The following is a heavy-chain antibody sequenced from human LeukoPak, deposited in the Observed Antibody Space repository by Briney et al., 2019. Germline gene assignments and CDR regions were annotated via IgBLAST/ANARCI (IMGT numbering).Heavy chain of an antibody. CDR2: IYYSGST. D-gene: IGHD3-3*01. J-gene: IGHJ4*02. CDR3: ARANWLRGVVTEFDY. CDR1: GGSISSYY. V-gene: IGHV4-59*12. Sequence: PSETLSLTCTVSGGSISSYYWSWIRQPPGKGLEWIGYIYYSGSTNYNPSLKSRVTISVDTSKNQFSLKLSSVTAADTAVYYCARANWLRGVVTEFDYWGQGTLVTISS.